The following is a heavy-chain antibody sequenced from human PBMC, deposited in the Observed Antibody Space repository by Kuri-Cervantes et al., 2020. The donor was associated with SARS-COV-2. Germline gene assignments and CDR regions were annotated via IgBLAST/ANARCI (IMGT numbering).Heavy chain of an antibody. CDR1: GGSISDVGYY. CDR2: INHSGST. V-gene: IGHV4-34*01. D-gene: IGHD3-10*01. CDR3: AREGQDPGELLRWFDP. J-gene: IGHJ5*02. Sequence: GSLRLSCAVSGGSISDVGYYWSWIRQPPGKGLEWIGEINHSGSTNYNPSLKSRVTISVDTSKNQFSLKLSSVTAADTAVYYCAREGQDPGELLRWFDPWGQGTLVTVSS.